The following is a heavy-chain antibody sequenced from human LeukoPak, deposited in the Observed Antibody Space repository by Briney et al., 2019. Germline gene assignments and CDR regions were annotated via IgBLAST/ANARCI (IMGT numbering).Heavy chain of an antibody. CDR2: ISWNSGSI. CDR1: GFTFDDYA. V-gene: IGHV3-9*01. D-gene: IGHD3-9*01. J-gene: IGHJ3*02. CDR3: AKGGWYDILTGYYKHDAFDI. Sequence: GRSLRLSCAASGFTFDDYAMHWVRQAPGKGLEWVSGISWNSGSIGYADSVKGRFTISRDNAKNSLYLQMSSLRAEDTALYYCAKGGWYDILTGYYKHDAFDIWGQGTMVTVSS.